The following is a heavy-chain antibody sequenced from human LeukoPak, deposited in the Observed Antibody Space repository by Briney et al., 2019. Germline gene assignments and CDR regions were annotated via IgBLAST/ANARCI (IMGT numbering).Heavy chain of an antibody. CDR3: ARASGGYYDSSGSFDY. CDR2: ISGSGGST. CDR1: GLTFSSYA. D-gene: IGHD3-22*01. Sequence: GGSLRLSCAASGLTFSSYATSWVRKAPGKGLEWVSAISGSGGSTYYADSVKGRITISRDNSKNMLYLQMNSLRAEDTAVYHCARASGGYYDSSGSFDYWGQGTLVTVSS. J-gene: IGHJ4*02. V-gene: IGHV3-23*01.